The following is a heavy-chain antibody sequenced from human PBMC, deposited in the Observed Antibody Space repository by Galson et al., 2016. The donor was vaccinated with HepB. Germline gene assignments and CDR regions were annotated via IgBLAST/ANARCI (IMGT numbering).Heavy chain of an antibody. D-gene: IGHD5-12*01. CDR1: GLSFSDYG. CDR2: IWYDGSYN. J-gene: IGHJ5*02. CDR3: ARDHSSYKGNWFDP. Sequence: SLRLSCAASGLSFSDYGMHWVRQAPGKGLEWVAMIWYDGSYNHFAEPVKGRFTISRDNSKKTVSLQMNNLRIEDTAVYYCARDHSSYKGNWFDPWGQGTLVTVSS. V-gene: IGHV3-33*01.